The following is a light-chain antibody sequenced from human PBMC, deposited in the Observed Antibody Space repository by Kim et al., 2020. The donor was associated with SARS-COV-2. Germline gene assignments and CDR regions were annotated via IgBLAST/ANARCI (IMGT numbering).Light chain of an antibody. V-gene: IGKV3-15*01. Sequence: SPGKSATLSCRASQTINNKLVWYQQKPGQAPRLLIDDATTRATGVPARFIGSGSETDFTLTISSLQSEDFAVYYCQQSNDWPPLTFGQGTKVDIK. CDR2: DAT. CDR3: QQSNDWPPLT. CDR1: QTINNK. J-gene: IGKJ1*01.